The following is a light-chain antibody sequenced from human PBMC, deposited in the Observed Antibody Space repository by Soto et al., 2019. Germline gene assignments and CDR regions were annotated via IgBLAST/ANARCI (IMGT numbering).Light chain of an antibody. Sequence: EIVMTQSPATLSVSPGERATLSCRASQSVSSNLAWYQQRPGQAPRLLIYGVSSRATGIPARFSGSGSGTEFTLTISRLQSEDFAVYYCQQYNNWPPYTFGQWTKLEIK. J-gene: IGKJ2*01. CDR1: QSVSSN. V-gene: IGKV3-15*01. CDR2: GVS. CDR3: QQYNNWPPYT.